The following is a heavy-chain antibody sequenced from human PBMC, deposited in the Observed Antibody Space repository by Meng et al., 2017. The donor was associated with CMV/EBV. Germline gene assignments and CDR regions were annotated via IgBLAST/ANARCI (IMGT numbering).Heavy chain of an antibody. CDR3: ARGGGVVGAFDI. Sequence: ASVKVSCKASGYTFTSFDINWVRQAPGQGLEWMGWLNTNGGNTGFAQKFQGRVTITGDTSIRTAYMELNSLTSQDTAVYYCARGGGVVGAFDIWGRGTMVTVSS. D-gene: IGHD3-22*01. CDR2: LNTNGGNT. CDR1: GYTFTSFD. V-gene: IGHV1-8*01. J-gene: IGHJ3*02.